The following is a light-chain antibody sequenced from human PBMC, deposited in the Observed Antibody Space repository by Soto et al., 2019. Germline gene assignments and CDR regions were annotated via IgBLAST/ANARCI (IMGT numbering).Light chain of an antibody. CDR3: QQYGSSPRT. J-gene: IGKJ1*01. Sequence: EIVLTQSPGTQSLSPGERATLSCRASQSVSSSHLAWYQQKPGQAPRLLIYGASSRATGIPDRFSGSGSGTDFTLTISRLEPEDFAVYYCQQYGSSPRTFGQGTKVDIK. CDR2: GAS. V-gene: IGKV3-20*01. CDR1: QSVSSSH.